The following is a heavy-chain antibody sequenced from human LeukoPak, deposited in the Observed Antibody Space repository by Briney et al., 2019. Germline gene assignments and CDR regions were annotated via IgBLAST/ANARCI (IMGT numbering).Heavy chain of an antibody. CDR2: IYPGDSDT. CDR3: ARLDIAVAGTKGGGLDY. V-gene: IGHV5-51*01. D-gene: IGHD6-19*01. Sequence: GESLKISCKGSGYSFTSYWIGWVRQMPGKSLEWMGIIYPGDSDTRYSPSFQGQVTISADKSISTAYLQWSSLKASDTAMYYCARLDIAVAGTKGGGLDYWGQGTLVTVSS. J-gene: IGHJ4*02. CDR1: GYSFTSYW.